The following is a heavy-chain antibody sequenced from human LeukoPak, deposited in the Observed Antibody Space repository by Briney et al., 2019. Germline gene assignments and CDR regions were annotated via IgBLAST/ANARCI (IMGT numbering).Heavy chain of an antibody. CDR1: GGSFSGYY. CDR2: INHSGST. V-gene: IGHV4-34*01. Sequence: SETLSLTCAAYGGSFSGYYWSWIRQPPGKGLEWIGEINHSGSTNYNPSLKSRVTISVDTSKNQFSLKLSSVTAADTAVYYCARERRYSGYELDYWGQGTLVTVSS. D-gene: IGHD5-12*01. J-gene: IGHJ4*02. CDR3: ARERRYSGYELDY.